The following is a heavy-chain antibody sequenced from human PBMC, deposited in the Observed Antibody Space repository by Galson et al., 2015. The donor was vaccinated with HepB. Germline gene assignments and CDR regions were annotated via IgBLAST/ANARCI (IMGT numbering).Heavy chain of an antibody. CDR1: GFTFSSYG. CDR3: ARENIAAAGTAFDY. D-gene: IGHD6-13*01. CDR2: IWYDGSNK. V-gene: IGHV3-33*08. J-gene: IGHJ4*02. Sequence: SLRLSCAASGFTFSSYGMHWVRQAPGKGLEWVAVIWYDGSNKYYADSVKGRFTISRDNSKNTLYLQMNSLRAEDTAVYYCARENIAAAGTAFDYWGQGTLVTVSS.